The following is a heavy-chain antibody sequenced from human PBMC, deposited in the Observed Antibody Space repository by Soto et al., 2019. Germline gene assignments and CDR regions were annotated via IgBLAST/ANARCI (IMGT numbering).Heavy chain of an antibody. CDR1: GDTFTDYY. Sequence: QVQLVQSGAEVKKPGASVKVSCKASGDTFTDYYIHWVRQAPGQGLEWMGTVNPSGGHTTYAQHCLGRVPMTRDTSTSTLSMELTSLTSEDTAVYYCARGGHVVVVTAALDYWGQGTLVTVSS. J-gene: IGHJ4*02. CDR3: ARGGHVVVVTAALDY. V-gene: IGHV1-46*01. D-gene: IGHD2-21*02. CDR2: VNPSGGHT.